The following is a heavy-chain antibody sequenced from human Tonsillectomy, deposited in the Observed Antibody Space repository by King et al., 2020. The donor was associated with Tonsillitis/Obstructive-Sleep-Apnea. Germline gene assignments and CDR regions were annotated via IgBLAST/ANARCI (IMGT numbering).Heavy chain of an antibody. V-gene: IGHV1-2*06. J-gene: IGHJ4*02. Sequence: QLVQSGAEEKKPGASVKVSCKASGYTFTGYYMHWVRQAPGQGLEWVGRINPNSGDTNYAQNFQGRVTVTGDTSINTAYMEVNSLRSDDTAVYYCARAAENTDYFDYWGQGTLVTVSS. CDR3: ARAAENTDYFDY. D-gene: IGHD2/OR15-2a*01. CDR2: INPNSGDT. CDR1: GYTFTGYY.